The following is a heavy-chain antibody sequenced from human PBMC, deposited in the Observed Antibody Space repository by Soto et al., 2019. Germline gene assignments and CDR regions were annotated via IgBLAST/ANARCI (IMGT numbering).Heavy chain of an antibody. CDR3: ARDIPLAARPVGFDY. J-gene: IGHJ4*02. D-gene: IGHD6-6*01. CDR2: INPNSGGT. V-gene: IGHV1-2*02. Sequence: ASVKVSCKASGYTFTGYYMHWVRQAPGQGLEWMGWINPNSGGTNYAQKFQGRVTMTRDTSISTAYMELSRLRSDDTAVYYCARDIPLAARPVGFDYWGQGTLVTVSS. CDR1: GYTFTGYY.